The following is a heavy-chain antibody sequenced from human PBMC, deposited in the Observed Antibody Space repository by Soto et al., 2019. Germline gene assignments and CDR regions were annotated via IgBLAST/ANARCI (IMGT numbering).Heavy chain of an antibody. CDR3: TRQPSSGRVWFDP. D-gene: IGHD1-26*01. CDR2: IYYNGNT. J-gene: IGHJ5*01. Sequence: QLQLQESGPGLVKPSETLFLTCTVSGGSIDSSNYWGWIRQPPGKGLEWIGSIYYNGNTYYNSYLKSRVTISVDTSKNQFSLKMSSVTAADTAVYYCTRQPSSGRVWFDPWGQGTLVTVSS. V-gene: IGHV4-39*01. CDR1: GGSIDSSNY.